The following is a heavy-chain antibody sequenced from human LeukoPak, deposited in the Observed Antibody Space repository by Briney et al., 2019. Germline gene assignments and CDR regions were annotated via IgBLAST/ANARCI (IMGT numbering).Heavy chain of an antibody. CDR3: ARGRQWPTRGFYYYYGMDV. J-gene: IGHJ6*02. CDR1: GGSISSGGYY. Sequence: SETLSLTCTVSGGSISSGGYYWSWIRQPPGKGLEWIGYIYHSGSTNYNPSLKGRVTMSVDTSKNQFSLKLSSVTAADTAVYYCARGRQWPTRGFYYYYGMDVWGQGTTVTVSS. D-gene: IGHD6-19*01. V-gene: IGHV4-30-2*01. CDR2: IYHSGST.